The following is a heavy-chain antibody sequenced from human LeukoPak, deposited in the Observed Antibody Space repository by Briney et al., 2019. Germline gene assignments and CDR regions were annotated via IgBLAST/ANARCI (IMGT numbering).Heavy chain of an antibody. J-gene: IGHJ3*02. D-gene: IGHD4-17*01. CDR2: IYYSGST. CDR3: ARSRPIRSGAFDI. V-gene: IGHV4-39*07. CDR1: GGSISSNSYY. Sequence: PSETLSLTCAVSGGSISSNSYYWGWIRQPPGKGLEWIGSIYYSGSTYYNPSLKSRVTISVDTSKNQFSLKLSSVTAADTAVYYCARSRPIRSGAFDIWGQGTTVTVSS.